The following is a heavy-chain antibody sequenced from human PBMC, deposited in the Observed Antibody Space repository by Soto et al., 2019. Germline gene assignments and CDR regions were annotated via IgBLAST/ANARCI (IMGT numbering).Heavy chain of an antibody. Sequence: SVKVSCKASGGTFSSYAISWVRQAPGQGLEWMGGIIPIIGTANYAQKFQGRVTMTTDTSTSTAYMELRSLRSDDTAVYYCARIGGDYVVRETAPPDYWSQGTLVTVSS. D-gene: IGHD4-17*01. CDR3: ARIGGDYVVRETAPPDY. CDR2: IIPIIGTA. V-gene: IGHV1-69*05. CDR1: GGTFSSYA. J-gene: IGHJ4*02.